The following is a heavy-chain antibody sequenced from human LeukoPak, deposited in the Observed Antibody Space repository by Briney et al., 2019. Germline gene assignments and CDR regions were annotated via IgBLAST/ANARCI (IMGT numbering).Heavy chain of an antibody. CDR1: GYTFTGYY. CDR2: INPNSGGT. D-gene: IGHD3-9*01. J-gene: IGHJ3*02. CDR3: ARDLIFDDGQYYDILTGYSFDI. Sequence: GASVKVSCKASGYTFTGYYMHWVRQAPGQGLEWMGWINPNSGGTNYAQKFQGRVTMTRDTSISTAYMELSRLRSDDTAVYYCARDLIFDDGQYYDILTGYSFDIWGQGTMVTVSS. V-gene: IGHV1-2*02.